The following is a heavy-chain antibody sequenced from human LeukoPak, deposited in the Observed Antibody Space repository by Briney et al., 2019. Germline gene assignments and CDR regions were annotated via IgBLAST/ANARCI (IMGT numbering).Heavy chain of an antibody. J-gene: IGHJ4*02. CDR2: IIPIFGTA. V-gene: IGHV1-69*13. CDR1: GGTFSSYA. Sequence: GASVKVSCKASGGTFSSYAISWVRQAPGQGLEWMGGIIPIFGTANYAQKFQGRVTITADESTSTAYMELSSLRSEDTAVYYCAREYCSSTSCYPYYFDYWGQRTLVTVSS. D-gene: IGHD2-2*01. CDR3: AREYCSSTSCYPYYFDY.